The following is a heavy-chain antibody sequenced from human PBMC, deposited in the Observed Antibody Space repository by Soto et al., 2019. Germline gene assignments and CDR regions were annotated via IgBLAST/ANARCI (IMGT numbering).Heavy chain of an antibody. CDR2: IWYNGSDK. CDR3: AKVMDSGSYLLDY. Sequence: PGGSLRLSCAASGFTFSSYGMHWVRQAPGKGLEWVAVIWYNGSDKKYADSVKGRFTISRDNSEKTLYLQMNSLRAEDTAVYYCAKVMDSGSYLLDYWGQGTLVTVSS. V-gene: IGHV3-30*02. D-gene: IGHD1-26*01. J-gene: IGHJ4*02. CDR1: GFTFSSYG.